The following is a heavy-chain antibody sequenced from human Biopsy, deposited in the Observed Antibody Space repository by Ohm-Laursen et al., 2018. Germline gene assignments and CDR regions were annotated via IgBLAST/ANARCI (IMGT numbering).Heavy chain of an antibody. CDR2: IYNSETT. J-gene: IGHJ5*02. Sequence: GTLSLTCSVSGDSISASTTSYWAWLRQPPGKGLEWIGSIYNSETTFYNPSLKIRVAISVDTSTNQFSLKVSSVTAADTALYYCARHPTGFWFDPWGHGTLVTVSS. V-gene: IGHV4-39*01. CDR3: ARHPTGFWFDP. CDR1: GDSISASTTSY.